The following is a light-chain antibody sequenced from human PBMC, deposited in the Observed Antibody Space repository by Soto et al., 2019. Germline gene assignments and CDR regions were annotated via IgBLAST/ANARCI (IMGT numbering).Light chain of an antibody. Sequence: DLQMTQSPSSLSASVGDRVTITCRTSQSISTYLNWYQQKPGKAPKLLIYGVFSLESGVPSRFSGGGSGTDVSLTISSLQPEDFAVYYCQQSYSTPPSFGQGTKVEIK. V-gene: IGKV1-39*01. CDR1: QSISTY. J-gene: IGKJ2*01. CDR2: GVF. CDR3: QQSYSTPPS.